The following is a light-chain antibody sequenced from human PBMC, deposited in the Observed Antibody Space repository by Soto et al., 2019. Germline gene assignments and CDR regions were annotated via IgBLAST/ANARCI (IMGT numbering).Light chain of an antibody. CDR1: QSISSTY. J-gene: IGKJ1*01. Sequence: EIVLTQSPGTLSLSPGERATLSCRASQSISSTYLAWYRQKPGQAPRLLIYAASSRATGIPDRFSGSGSGTDFNLTISRLEPEDFAVYYCQQYYASSWTFGQRNRVEIK. V-gene: IGKV3-20*01. CDR3: QQYYASSWT. CDR2: AAS.